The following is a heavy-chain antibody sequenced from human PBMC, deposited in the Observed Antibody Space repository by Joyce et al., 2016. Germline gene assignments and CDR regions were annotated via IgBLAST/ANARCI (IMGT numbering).Heavy chain of an antibody. V-gene: IGHV6-1*01. CDR1: GDSVSSNSAA. CDR3: ARELGEPYYFDY. CDR2: TDYRSKWYN. Sequence: QVQMQQSGPGLVKPSQTLTLTCAISGDSVSSNSAAWNWIRQSPSRGLEWLGRTDYRSKWYNDYAFSVKSRITINPDTSRNQFSLQLNSVTPDDTAVYFCARELGEPYYFDYWGQGTLVTVSS. J-gene: IGHJ4*02. D-gene: IGHD3-16*01.